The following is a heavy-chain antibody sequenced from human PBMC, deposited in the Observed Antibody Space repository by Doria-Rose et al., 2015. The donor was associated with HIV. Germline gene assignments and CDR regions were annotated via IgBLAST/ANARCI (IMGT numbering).Heavy chain of an antibody. Sequence: QVTLKESGPVLVKPTETLTLTCTVSGVSLSSPGMGVSWIRQPPGKALEWLANIFSDDEGSYKTSLMSRLTISRGTSKSQVVLTMTDMDPVDTATYYCARIKSSRWYHKYYPDFWGQGTLVIVSA. J-gene: IGHJ4*02. CDR1: GVSLSSPGMG. CDR2: IFSDDEG. V-gene: IGHV2-26*01. D-gene: IGHD6-13*01. CDR3: ARIKSSRWYHKYYPDF.